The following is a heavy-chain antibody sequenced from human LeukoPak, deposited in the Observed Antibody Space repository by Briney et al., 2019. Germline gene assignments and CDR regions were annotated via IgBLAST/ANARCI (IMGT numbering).Heavy chain of an antibody. V-gene: IGHV3-53*01. CDR1: GFTFSSYW. CDR2: IYSGGST. CDR3: ARGSHLNSFDY. J-gene: IGHJ4*02. D-gene: IGHD1-1*01. Sequence: GGSLRLSCAASGFTFSSYWMSWVRQAPGKGLEWVSVIYSGGSTYYADSVKGRFTISRDNSKNTLYLQMNSLRAEDTAVYYCARGSHLNSFDYWGQGTLVTVSS.